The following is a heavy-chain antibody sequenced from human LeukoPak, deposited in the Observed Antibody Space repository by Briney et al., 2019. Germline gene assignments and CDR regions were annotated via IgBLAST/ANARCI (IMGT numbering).Heavy chain of an antibody. CDR1: GFTFSTYW. J-gene: IGHJ4*02. CDR3: ARGDYSA. D-gene: IGHD2-21*01. V-gene: IGHV3-7*01. Sequence: GGSLRLSCAAFGFTFSTYWMSWVRQAPGKGLEWVANIKGDGSDKSYLASVRGRFTISRDNAKNSLSLQMNSLTAEDTALYYCARGDYSAWGQGILVTVSS. CDR2: IKGDGSDK.